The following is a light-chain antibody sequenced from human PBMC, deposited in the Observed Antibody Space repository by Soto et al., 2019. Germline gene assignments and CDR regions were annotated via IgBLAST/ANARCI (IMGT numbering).Light chain of an antibody. V-gene: IGKV3-15*01. J-gene: IGKJ4*01. CDR1: QSVSSN. CDR3: QHYNNLPLT. Sequence: EIVLTQSPATLSVSPGERATLSCRASQSVSSNLAWYQQKPGQAPRLLLYGASTRAPGIPARSSGSGSGTEFNLTISSLQSEDFAVYYCQHYNNLPLTFGGGAKVEIK. CDR2: GAS.